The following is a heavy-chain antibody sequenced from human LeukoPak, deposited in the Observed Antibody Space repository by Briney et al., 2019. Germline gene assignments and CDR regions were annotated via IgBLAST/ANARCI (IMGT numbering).Heavy chain of an antibody. CDR2: ISYSGST. J-gene: IGHJ6*03. V-gene: IGHV4-39*07. CDR3: ARTYCGGDCRGYYYHYYMDV. Sequence: SGTLSLTCTVSGGSISSSIYNWDWIRQPPGKGLEWIGRISYSGSTYYSPSLRSRLTVSVGRSKNQFSLKLSSVTAADTAVYYCARTYCGGDCRGYYYHYYMDVWGKGTTVTISS. D-gene: IGHD2-21*02. CDR1: GGSISSSIYN.